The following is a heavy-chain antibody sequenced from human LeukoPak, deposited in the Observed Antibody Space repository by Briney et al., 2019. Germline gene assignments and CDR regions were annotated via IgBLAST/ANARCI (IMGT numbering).Heavy chain of an antibody. CDR2: INHSGST. Sequence: SETLSLTCIVSGDSIRSSNYSWGWIRQPPGKGLEWIGEINHSGSTNYNPSLKSRVTISVDTSKNQFSLKLSSVTAADTAVYYCATRGWEYNSRKDQNWFDPWGQGTLVTVSS. J-gene: IGHJ5*02. CDR1: GDSIRSSNYS. D-gene: IGHD6-6*01. V-gene: IGHV4-39*07. CDR3: ATRGWEYNSRKDQNWFDP.